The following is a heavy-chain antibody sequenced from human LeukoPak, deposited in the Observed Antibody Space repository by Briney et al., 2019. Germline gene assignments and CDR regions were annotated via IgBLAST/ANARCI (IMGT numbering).Heavy chain of an antibody. Sequence: ASVKVSCKASGYTFTSYYMHWVRQAPGQGLEWMGIINPSGGSTSYAQKFQGRVTMTRDTSTSTVYVELSSLRSEDTAVYYCARESTDYGDYREYYFDYWGQGTLVTVSS. D-gene: IGHD4-17*01. CDR3: ARESTDYGDYREYYFDY. V-gene: IGHV1-46*01. J-gene: IGHJ4*02. CDR2: INPSGGST. CDR1: GYTFTSYY.